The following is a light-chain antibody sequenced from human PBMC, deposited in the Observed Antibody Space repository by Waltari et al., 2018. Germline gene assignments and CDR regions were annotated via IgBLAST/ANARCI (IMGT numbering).Light chain of an antibody. CDR2: GAS. CDR3: QHYLRLPVT. J-gene: IGKJ1*01. V-gene: IGKV3-20*01. CDR1: QSFSRA. Sequence: SCRASQSFSRALAWYQQKPGQAPRLLIYGASTRATGIPDRFSVSGSGTDFSLTISRLEPDDFAVYYCQHYLRLPVTFGQGTTVEI.